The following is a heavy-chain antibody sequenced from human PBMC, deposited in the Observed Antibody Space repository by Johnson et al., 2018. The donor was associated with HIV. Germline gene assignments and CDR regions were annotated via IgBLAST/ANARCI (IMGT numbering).Heavy chain of an antibody. D-gene: IGHD6-19*01. Sequence: QVQLVESGGGVVQPGRSLRLSCAASGFTFSGYAMHWVRQAPGKGLEWVAVIYYDGTNKHYADSVKGRFTISRDNAKNSLYLQMNSLRAEDTAVYYCASVGSSGFFSAFDIWGQGTMVTVSS. CDR3: ASVGSSGFFSAFDI. CDR2: IYYDGTNK. V-gene: IGHV3-33*03. CDR1: GFTFSGYA. J-gene: IGHJ3*02.